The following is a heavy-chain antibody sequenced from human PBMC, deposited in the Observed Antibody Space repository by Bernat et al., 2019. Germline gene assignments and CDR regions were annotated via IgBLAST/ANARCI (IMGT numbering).Heavy chain of an antibody. CDR2: IYSGGST. D-gene: IGHD3-22*01. Sequence: EVQLVESGGGLVQPGGSLRLSCAASGFTVSSNYMSWVRQAPGKGLEWVSVIYSGGSTYYADSVKGRFTISRHNSKNTLYLQMNSLRAEDTAVYYCATDPRGYDDSSGYSVPYYYGMDVWGQGTTVTVSS. J-gene: IGHJ6*02. CDR3: ATDPRGYDDSSGYSVPYYYGMDV. V-gene: IGHV3-53*04. CDR1: GFTVSSNY.